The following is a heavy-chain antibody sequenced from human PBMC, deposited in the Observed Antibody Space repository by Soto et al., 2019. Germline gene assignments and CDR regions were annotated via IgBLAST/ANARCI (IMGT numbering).Heavy chain of an antibody. CDR1: GYTFTRYG. V-gene: IGHV1-18*01. J-gene: IGHJ6*02. Sequence: QVQLVQSGAEVKNPGASVKVSCKASGYTFTRYGIGWARQAPGQGLEWMGGINTYNGNTNYPQNVQGRVTLTTDTSTSTAYMELRSLRSNAPAIYYCAMVDVYVTTSPQDVWGQGTTVIVSS. CDR2: INTYNGNT. D-gene: IGHD3-16*01. CDR3: AMVDVYVTTSPQDV.